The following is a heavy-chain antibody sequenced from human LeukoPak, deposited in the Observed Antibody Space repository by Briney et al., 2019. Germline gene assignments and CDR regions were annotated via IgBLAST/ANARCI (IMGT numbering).Heavy chain of an antibody. Sequence: GGSLRLSCAASGFTFSSYAMSWVRQAPGKGLEWVSAISGSGGSTYYADSVKGRFTISRDNSKNTLYLQMNSLRAEDTAVYYCARVAVEMATITYYYGMDVWGQGTTVTVSS. CDR3: ARVAVEMATITYYYGMDV. V-gene: IGHV3-23*01. CDR2: ISGSGGST. J-gene: IGHJ6*02. CDR1: GFTFSSYA. D-gene: IGHD5-24*01.